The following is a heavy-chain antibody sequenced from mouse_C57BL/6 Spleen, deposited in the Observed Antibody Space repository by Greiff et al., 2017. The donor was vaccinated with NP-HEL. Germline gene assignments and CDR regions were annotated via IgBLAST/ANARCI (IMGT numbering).Heavy chain of an antibody. CDR3: ARGSSGYLFAY. V-gene: IGHV1-69*01. Sequence: VQLQQPGAELVMPGASVKLSCKASGYTFTSYWMHWVKQRPGQGLEWIGEIDPSDSYTNYNQKFKGKSTLTVDKSSSTAYMQLSSLTSEDSAVYYCARGSSGYLFAYWGQGTLVTVSA. J-gene: IGHJ3*01. CDR1: GYTFTSYW. D-gene: IGHD3-2*02. CDR2: IDPSDSYT.